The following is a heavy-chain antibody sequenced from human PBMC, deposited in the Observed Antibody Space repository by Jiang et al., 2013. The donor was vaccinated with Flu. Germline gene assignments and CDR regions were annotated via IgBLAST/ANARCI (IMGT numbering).Heavy chain of an antibody. Sequence: HWVRQAPGKGLEWVAVISYDGSNKYYADSAKGRFTISRDNSKNTLYLQMNSLRAEDTAVYYCAREAAVADVYYYYYGMDVWGQGTTVTVSS. D-gene: IGHD6-19*01. CDR3: AREAAVADVYYYYYGMDV. J-gene: IGHJ6*02. CDR2: ISYDGSNK. V-gene: IGHV3-30-3*01.